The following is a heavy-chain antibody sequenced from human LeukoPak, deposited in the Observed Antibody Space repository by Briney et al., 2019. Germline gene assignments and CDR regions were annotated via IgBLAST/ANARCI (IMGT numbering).Heavy chain of an antibody. CDR3: ARGDYPPSYDFWSGYFLV. V-gene: IGHV3-30-3*01. CDR1: GFTFSSYT. CDR2: ISDDGTNK. J-gene: IGHJ6*02. Sequence: GGSLRLSCAATGFTFSSYTIHWVRQAPGKGLEWVALISDDGTNKYYVDSVKGRFTISRDNSKNTLYLQMNSLRAEDTAVYYCARGDYPPSYDFWSGYFLVWGQGTTVTVSS. D-gene: IGHD3-3*01.